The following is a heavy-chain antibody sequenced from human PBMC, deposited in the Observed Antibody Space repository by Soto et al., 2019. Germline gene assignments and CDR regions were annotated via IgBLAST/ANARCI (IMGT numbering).Heavy chain of an antibody. CDR3: ARDKDYRRPYYYYGMDV. J-gene: IGHJ6*02. Sequence: QVQLVQSGAEVKKPGASVKVSCKASGYTFTSYGISWVRKAPGQGLEWMGWISAYNGNTNYAQKLQGRDTRTTDTSTSTAYMELRSLRPDDTAVYYCARDKDYRRPYYYYGMDVWGQGTTVTVSS. V-gene: IGHV1-18*01. CDR2: ISAYNGNT. CDR1: GYTFTSYG. D-gene: IGHD3-16*01.